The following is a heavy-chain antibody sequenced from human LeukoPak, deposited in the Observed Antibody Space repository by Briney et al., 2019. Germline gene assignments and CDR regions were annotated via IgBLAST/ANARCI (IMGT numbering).Heavy chain of an antibody. D-gene: IGHD2-2*01. CDR1: GFTFSSYA. V-gene: IGHV3-30-3*01. CDR2: ISYDGSNK. J-gene: IGHJ4*02. Sequence: GGSLRLSCAASGFTFSSYAMHWVRQAPGKGLEWVAVISYDGSNKYYADSVKGRFTISRDNSKNTLYLQMNSLRAEDTAVYYCARDGPPYCSSTSCYSEYFDYGGQGTLVTVSS. CDR3: ARDGPPYCSSTSCYSEYFDY.